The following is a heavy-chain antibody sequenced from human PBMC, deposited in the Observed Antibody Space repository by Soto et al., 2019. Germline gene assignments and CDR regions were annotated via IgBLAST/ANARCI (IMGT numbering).Heavy chain of an antibody. CDR1: GFTVSSNY. Sequence: GGSLRLSCAASGFTVSSNYMSWVRQAPGKGLEWVSVIYSGGSTYYADSVKGRFTISRDNSKNTLYLQMNSLRAEDTAVYYCASERPERDMALLGMDVWGQGTTVTVSS. J-gene: IGHJ6*02. D-gene: IGHD3-9*01. V-gene: IGHV3-53*01. CDR2: IYSGGST. CDR3: ASERPERDMALLGMDV.